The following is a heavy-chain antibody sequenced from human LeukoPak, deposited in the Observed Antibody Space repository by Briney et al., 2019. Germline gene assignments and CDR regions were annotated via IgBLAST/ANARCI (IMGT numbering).Heavy chain of an antibody. V-gene: IGHV1-3*04. D-gene: IGHD6-13*01. CDR1: GYSFTRNA. J-gene: IGHJ5*02. CDR3: ARGRSKSIAAAGDP. CDR2: IDSDKGNT. Sequence: WASVKVSCKASGYSFTRNAIHWVRQAPGQRLEWMGWIDSDKGNTKYSQEFQGRVTMTRDTSISTAYMELSRLRSDDTAVYYCARGRSKSIAAAGDPWGQGTLVTVSS.